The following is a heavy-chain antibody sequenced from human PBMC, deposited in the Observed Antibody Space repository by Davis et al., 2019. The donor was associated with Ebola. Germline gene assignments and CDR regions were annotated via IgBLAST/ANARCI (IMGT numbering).Heavy chain of an antibody. V-gene: IGHV3-15*07. J-gene: IGHJ6*02. CDR1: GFTFSSYG. CDR3: TTDLLFAHLNVVATISDYYYGMDV. CDR2: IKSKTDGGTT. Sequence: PGGSLRLSCAASGFTFSSYGMHWVRQAPGKGLEWVGRIKSKTDGGTTDYAAPVKGRFTISRDDSKNTLYLQMNSLKTEDTAVYYCTTDLLFAHLNVVATISDYYYGMDVWGQGTTVTVSS. D-gene: IGHD5-12*01.